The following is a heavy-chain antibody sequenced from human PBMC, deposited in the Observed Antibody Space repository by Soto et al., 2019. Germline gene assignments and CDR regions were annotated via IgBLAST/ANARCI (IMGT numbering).Heavy chain of an antibody. CDR1: GGSFSSGAHY. CDR2: MYYSGTT. V-gene: IGHV4-31*03. J-gene: IGHJ4*02. Sequence: QVQLQESGPGLVKASQTLTLTCTVSGGSFSSGAHYWSWIRQHPGKGLEWIGHMYYSGTTYYNPSLKSRVTMSIDTPENQFSLNLSSVTAADTAVYYCARHSCTGGSCLQGVFDYWGQGTLVTVSS. CDR3: ARHSCTGGSCLQGVFDY. D-gene: IGHD2-15*01.